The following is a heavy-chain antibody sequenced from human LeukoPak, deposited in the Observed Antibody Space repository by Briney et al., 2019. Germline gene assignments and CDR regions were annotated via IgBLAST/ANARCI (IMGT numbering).Heavy chain of an antibody. CDR3: ARDCSSTSCYSQRFDP. CDR2: IYHSGST. V-gene: IGHV4-38-2*02. Sequence: SETPSLTCTVSGYSISSGYYWGWIRQPPGKELEWIGSIYHSGSTYYNASLKSRVTISVDTSKNQFSLKLSSVTARDTAVYYCARDCSSTSCYSQRFDPWGQGTLVTVSS. D-gene: IGHD2-2*01. CDR1: GYSISSGYY. J-gene: IGHJ5*02.